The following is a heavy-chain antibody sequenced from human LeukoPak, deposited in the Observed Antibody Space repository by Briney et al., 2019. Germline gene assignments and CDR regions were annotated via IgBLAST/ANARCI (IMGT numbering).Heavy chain of an antibody. CDR3: ARSLYTAMAKSYFDY. V-gene: IGHV3-23*01. CDR2: ISASGGGT. D-gene: IGHD5-18*01. Sequence: GGSLRLSCAASGFTFSSYAMSWVRQAPGKGLEWVSVISASGGGTGYADSVKGRFTLSRDNSKNTLSLQMNSLRAEDTAVYYCARSLYTAMAKSYFDYWGQGTLVTVSS. CDR1: GFTFSSYA. J-gene: IGHJ4*02.